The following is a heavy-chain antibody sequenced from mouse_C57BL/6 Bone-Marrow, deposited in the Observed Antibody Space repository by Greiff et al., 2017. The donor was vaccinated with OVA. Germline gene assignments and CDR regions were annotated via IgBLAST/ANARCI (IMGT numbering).Heavy chain of an antibody. CDR3: TRRSVYYDYDDVFAY. J-gene: IGHJ3*01. CDR2: IDPETGGT. V-gene: IGHV1-15*01. CDR1: GYTFTDYE. D-gene: IGHD2-4*01. Sequence: QVHVKQSGAELVRPGASVKLSCKASGYTFTDYEMPWVKQTPVHGLEWIGAIDPETGGTAYNQQFKGKAILTADKSSSTASMDLRRLTSEDSVVYYCTRRSVYYDYDDVFAYWGQGTLVTVSA.